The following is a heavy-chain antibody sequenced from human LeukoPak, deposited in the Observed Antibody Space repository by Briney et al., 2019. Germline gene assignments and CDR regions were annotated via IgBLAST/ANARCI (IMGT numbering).Heavy chain of an antibody. Sequence: GGSLRLSCAASGFTFSSYGMHWVRQAPGKGLEWVAVISYDGSNKYYADSVKGRFTISRDNSKNTLYLQMNSLRAEDTAVYYCAKSGDGYNGGLDYWAQGTLVTVSS. V-gene: IGHV3-30*18. CDR3: AKSGDGYNGGLDY. CDR2: ISYDGSNK. CDR1: GFTFSSYG. D-gene: IGHD5-24*01. J-gene: IGHJ4*02.